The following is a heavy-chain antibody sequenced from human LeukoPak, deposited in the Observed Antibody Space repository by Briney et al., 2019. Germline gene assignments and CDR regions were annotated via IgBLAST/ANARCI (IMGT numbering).Heavy chain of an antibody. CDR3: GSLNNRAL. Sequence: GGSLRLSCAASGFTFSSYSMNWVRQAPGKGLEWLSYITGGSSTITYYADSVKGRFTISRDNAKNSLDLQMTSLRAEDTAIYYCGSLNNRALWGQGTLVTVSS. V-gene: IGHV3-48*01. CDR2: ITGGSSTIT. J-gene: IGHJ1*01. D-gene: IGHD2/OR15-2a*01. CDR1: GFTFSSYS.